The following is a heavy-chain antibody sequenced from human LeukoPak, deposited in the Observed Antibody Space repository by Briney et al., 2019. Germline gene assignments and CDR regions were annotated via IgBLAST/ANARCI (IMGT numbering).Heavy chain of an antibody. CDR1: GFTFSGYA. J-gene: IGHJ4*02. CDR2: ISGNGGST. CDR3: AREGWGDGYKYIDN. D-gene: IGHD5-24*01. V-gene: IGHV3-64*01. Sequence: PGGSLRLSCAAAGFTFSGYAMHWGRQARGEGLEHVSSISGNGGSTYYVNYVQGRFTISRDNSKHKLYLKVGRLRGADMAVYSCAREGWGDGYKYIDNWGQGTLVTVSS.